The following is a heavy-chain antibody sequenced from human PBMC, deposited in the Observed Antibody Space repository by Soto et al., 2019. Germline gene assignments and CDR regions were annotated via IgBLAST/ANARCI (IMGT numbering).Heavy chain of an antibody. V-gene: IGHV3-53*01. CDR2: IYSGGST. CDR1: GFTVSSNY. D-gene: IGHD3-3*01. CDR3: ARESGSRNYYYYGMDV. Sequence: GGSLRLSCAASGFTVSSNYMSWVRQAPGKGLEWVSVIYSGGSTYYADSVKGRFTISRDNSKNTLYLQMNSLRAEDTAVYYCARESGSRNYYYYGMDVWGQGTTVTVS. J-gene: IGHJ6*02.